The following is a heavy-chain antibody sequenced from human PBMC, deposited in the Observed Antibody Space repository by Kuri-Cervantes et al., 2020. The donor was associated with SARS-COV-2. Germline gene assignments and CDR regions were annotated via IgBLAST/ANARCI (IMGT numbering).Heavy chain of an antibody. D-gene: IGHD3-3*01. V-gene: IGHV4-4*07. Sequence: GSLRLSCTVSGGSISSYYWSWIRQPAGKGLEWIGRIYTSGSTNYNPSLKSRATMSVDTSKNQFSLKLSSVTAADTAVYYCARAETYYDFWSGLNYYYMDVWGKGTTVTVSS. CDR3: ARAETYYDFWSGLNYYYMDV. CDR2: IYTSGST. J-gene: IGHJ6*03. CDR1: GGSISSYY.